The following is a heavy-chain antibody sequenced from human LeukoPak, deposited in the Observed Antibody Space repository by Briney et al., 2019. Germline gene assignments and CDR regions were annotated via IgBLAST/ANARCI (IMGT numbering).Heavy chain of an antibody. D-gene: IGHD2-15*01. J-gene: IGHJ4*02. CDR3: ARVNDIAVVTAAGPQYEY. CDR2: ISAYKGVT. V-gene: IGHV1-18*01. CDR1: GYTFISYG. Sequence: ASVKVSCKPSGYTFISYGISWVRQAPGQGLEWVGWISAYKGVTDYAQKFQGRVAMTTDTSTSTVYMELMSLTFEDTAVYYCARVNDIAVVTAAGPQYEYWGQGTLVTVSS.